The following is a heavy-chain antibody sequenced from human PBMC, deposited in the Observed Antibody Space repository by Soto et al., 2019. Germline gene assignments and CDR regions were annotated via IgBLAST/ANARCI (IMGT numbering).Heavy chain of an antibody. V-gene: IGHV3-15*01. D-gene: IGHD3-9*01. CDR1: GFTFSNAW. CDR2: IKSKTDGGTT. J-gene: IGHJ4*02. Sequence: EVQLVESGGGLVKPGGSLRLSCAASGFTFSNAWMSWVRQAPGKGLEWVGRIKSKTDGGTTDYAAPVKGRFTISRDDSKNTLYLQMNSLKTQDTAVYYCTTDVTSGNYDILTSYYPLDYWGQGTLVTVSS. CDR3: TTDVTSGNYDILTSYYPLDY.